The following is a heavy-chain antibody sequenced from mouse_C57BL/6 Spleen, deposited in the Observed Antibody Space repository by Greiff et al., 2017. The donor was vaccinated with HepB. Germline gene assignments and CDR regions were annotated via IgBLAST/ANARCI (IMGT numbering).Heavy chain of an antibody. J-gene: IGHJ1*03. CDR3: TQGYYGTSSWYFDV. Sequence: QVQLQQPGAELVRPGSSVKLSCKASGYTFTSYWMHWVKQRPIQGLEWIGNIDPSDSETHYNQKFKDKATLTVDKSSSTAYMQLSSLTSEDSAVYYWTQGYYGTSSWYFDVWGTRTTVTDSS. V-gene: IGHV1-52*01. CDR1: GYTFTSYW. D-gene: IGHD1-1*01. CDR2: IDPSDSET.